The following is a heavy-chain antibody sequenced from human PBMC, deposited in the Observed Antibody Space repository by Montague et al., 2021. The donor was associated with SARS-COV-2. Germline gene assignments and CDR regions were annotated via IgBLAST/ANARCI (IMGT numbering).Heavy chain of an antibody. CDR3: ARSAPSSGGSCLSGCFDP. CDR2: IDWSDGK. J-gene: IGHJ5*02. Sequence: PALVKPTQTLTLTCTSSGFSLSTSKMCVSWIRQSPGKALEWLALIDWSDGKYYNTSLKTRLTISEDPSKNQVVLTMTNMDPVDTATYFCARSAPSSGGSCLSGCFDPWGQGTLVIVSS. CDR1: GFSLSTSKMC. V-gene: IGHV2-70*01. D-gene: IGHD2-15*01.